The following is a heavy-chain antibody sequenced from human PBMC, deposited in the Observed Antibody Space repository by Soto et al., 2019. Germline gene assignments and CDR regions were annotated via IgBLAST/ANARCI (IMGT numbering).Heavy chain of an antibody. J-gene: IGHJ6*02. CDR3: AKDGPHFDVDV. Sequence: HLVESGGGVVQPGTSLRLSCAASGSTFSSSGWHWVRQAPGKGLEWVAFHSNDGITKNYADSVKGRFTIFRDNSKNPVSLQIDSLRGDDTAVYYCAKDGPHFDVDVWGQGTTVTVSS. CDR2: HSNDGITK. CDR1: GSTFSSSG. V-gene: IGHV3-30*18. D-gene: IGHD3-9*01.